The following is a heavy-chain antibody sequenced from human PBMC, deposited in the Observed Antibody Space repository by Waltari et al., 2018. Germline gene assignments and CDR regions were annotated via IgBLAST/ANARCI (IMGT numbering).Heavy chain of an antibody. D-gene: IGHD3-10*01. J-gene: IGHJ4*02. CDR2: ISGSGGSK. CDR3: AKDAVVRGEYYFDY. CDR1: GFTFSSYA. Sequence: EVQLVESGGGVVQPGGALRLSCAASGFTFSSYAIRWVPQAPGKGLEWVSAISGSGGSKYYADSVKGRFTISRDNSKNTLYLQMNSLRAEETAVYYCAKDAVVRGEYYFDYWGQGTLVTVSS. V-gene: IGHV3-23*04.